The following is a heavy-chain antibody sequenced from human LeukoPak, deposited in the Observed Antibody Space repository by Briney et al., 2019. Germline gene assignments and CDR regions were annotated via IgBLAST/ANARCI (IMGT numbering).Heavy chain of an antibody. CDR3: ARQDYDILTWYYFDY. V-gene: IGHV1-69*05. Sequence: GASVKVSCKASGGTFSSYAISWVRQAPGQGLEWMGGIIPIFGTANYAQKFQGRVTITTDESTGTAYMELSSLRSEDTAVYYCARQDYDILTWYYFDYWGQGTLVTVSS. CDR2: IIPIFGTA. D-gene: IGHD3-9*01. CDR1: GGTFSSYA. J-gene: IGHJ4*02.